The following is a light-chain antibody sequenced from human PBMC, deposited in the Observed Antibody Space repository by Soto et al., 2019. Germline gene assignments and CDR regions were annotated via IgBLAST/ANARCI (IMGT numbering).Light chain of an antibody. CDR1: QSVSSSY. CDR3: QQYGSSTL. Sequence: EIVLTQSPGTLSLSPGERATLSCRASQSVSSSYLAWYQQKPGQAPRLLIYGASSRATGIPDRFSGSGSGTDFPLTISRLEPEDFAVYYCQQYGSSTLLGPGPKVDIK. CDR2: GAS. V-gene: IGKV3-20*01. J-gene: IGKJ1*01.